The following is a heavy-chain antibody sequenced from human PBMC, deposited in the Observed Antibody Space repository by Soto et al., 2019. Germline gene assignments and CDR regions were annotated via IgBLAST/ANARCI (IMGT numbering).Heavy chain of an antibody. CDR3: AREAGGDGDWTPDVY. V-gene: IGHV1-69*13. CDR2: IIPIFGTA. D-gene: IGHD2-21*02. J-gene: IGHJ4*02. Sequence: ASVKVSCKASGGTFSSYAISWVRQAPGQGLEWMGGIIPIFGTANYAQKFQGRVTITADESTSTAYMELSSLRSEDTAVYYCAREAGGDGDWTPDVYWGEGTLVTVSS. CDR1: GGTFSSYA.